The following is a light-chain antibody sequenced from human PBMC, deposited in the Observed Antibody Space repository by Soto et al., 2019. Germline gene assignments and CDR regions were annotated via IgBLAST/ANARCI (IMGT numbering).Light chain of an antibody. Sequence: ERVITQPPATLTVSTGERATLSCRASQSVSSNLAWYQQKPGQAPRLLIYGASTRATGIPARFSGSGSGTEFTLTISSLQSEDFAVYYCQQYNNWPTTFGGGTKVDIK. CDR1: QSVSSN. V-gene: IGKV3-15*01. CDR2: GAS. J-gene: IGKJ4*01. CDR3: QQYNNWPTT.